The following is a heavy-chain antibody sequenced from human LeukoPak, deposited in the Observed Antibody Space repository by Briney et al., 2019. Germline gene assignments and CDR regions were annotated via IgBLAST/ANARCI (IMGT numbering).Heavy chain of an antibody. D-gene: IGHD3-9*01. CDR1: GGSISGWY. J-gene: IGHJ3*02. CDR3: ARGILTAGEGGAAFDI. Sequence: PSETLSLTCTVSGGSISGWYWSWIRQPAGKGLEWIGRIYTSGSTNYNPSLKSRVTISVDTSKNQFSLKLSSVTAADTAVYYCARGILTAGEGGAAFDIWGQGTMVTVSS. CDR2: IYTSGST. V-gene: IGHV4-4*07.